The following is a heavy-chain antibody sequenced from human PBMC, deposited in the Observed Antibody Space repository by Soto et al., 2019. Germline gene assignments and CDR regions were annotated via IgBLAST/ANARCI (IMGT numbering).Heavy chain of an antibody. CDR2: IKIKTDGGTT. CDR3: TTGRSAAKYCSGGSCYYYYYGMDV. D-gene: IGHD2-15*01. Sequence: PGGSLRLSCPASGFTFSNALMSWVRQAPGKGLEWVGRIKIKTDGGTTDYAAPVKGRFTISRDDSKNTLYLQMNSLKTEDTAVYYCTTGRSAAKYCSGGSCYYYYYGMDVWGQGTTVTVSS. V-gene: IGHV3-15*01. CDR1: GFTFSNAL. J-gene: IGHJ6*02.